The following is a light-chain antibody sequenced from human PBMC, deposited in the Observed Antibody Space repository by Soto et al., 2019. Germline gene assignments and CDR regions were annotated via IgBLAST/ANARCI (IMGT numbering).Light chain of an antibody. Sequence: DIQMTQSPSTLSASVGHIFTLTCRASQSISNRLAWYQQKPGKSPKVLIYDDSSLESGVPSRFSGSGSATELILTISSLQPDDFATYHCPHYGGVWTVGPVTQVEIK. V-gene: IGKV1-5*01. CDR1: QSISNR. J-gene: IGKJ1*01. CDR3: PHYGGVWT. CDR2: DDS.